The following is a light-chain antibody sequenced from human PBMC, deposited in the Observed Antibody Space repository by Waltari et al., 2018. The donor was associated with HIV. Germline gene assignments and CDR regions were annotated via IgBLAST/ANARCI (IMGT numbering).Light chain of an antibody. V-gene: IGLV2-14*01. CDR2: EVT. Sequence: QSALTQPASVSGSLGQSLTISCPGTSSDVGGYNYVSRYQHHPGKAPKLMIYEVTNRPSGVSNRFSGSKSGNTASLTISGLQAEDESDYYCTSYTSSSTLVVFGGGTNLTVL. J-gene: IGLJ2*01. CDR3: TSYTSSSTLVV. CDR1: SSDVGGYNY.